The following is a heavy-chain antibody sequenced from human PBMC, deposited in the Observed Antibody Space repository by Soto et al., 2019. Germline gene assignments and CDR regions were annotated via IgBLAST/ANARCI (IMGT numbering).Heavy chain of an antibody. CDR3: ARALTADGSGSYYEH. J-gene: IGHJ4*02. V-gene: IGHV3-30-3*01. Sequence: QVQLVESGGGVVQPGGSLRLSCSASAFTFSSYAMHWVRQAPGKGLEWVAFISYNGGIEYYGDSVKGRFTISRDNSKNTLCLQMNSLRGDDTALYYCARALTADGSGSYYEHWGQGTLVTVSS. CDR1: AFTFSSYA. D-gene: IGHD3-10*01. CDR2: ISYNGGIE.